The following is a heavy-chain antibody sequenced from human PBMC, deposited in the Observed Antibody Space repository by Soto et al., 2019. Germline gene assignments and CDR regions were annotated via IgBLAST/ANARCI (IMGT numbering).Heavy chain of an antibody. J-gene: IGHJ5*02. Sequence: PSETLSLTCTVSGGSISSGGYYWSWIRQHPGKGLEWIGYIYYSGSTYYNPSLKSRVTISVDTSKNQFSLKLSSVTAADTAVYYCARESSSWYGNWFDPWGQGTLVTVSS. CDR3: ARESSSWYGNWFDP. V-gene: IGHV4-31*03. D-gene: IGHD6-13*01. CDR1: GGSISSGGYY. CDR2: IYYSGST.